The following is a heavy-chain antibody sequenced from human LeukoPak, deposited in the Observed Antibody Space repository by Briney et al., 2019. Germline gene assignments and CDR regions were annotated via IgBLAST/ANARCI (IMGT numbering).Heavy chain of an antibody. J-gene: IGHJ4*02. V-gene: IGHV3-48*03. CDR3: AKHGYSSGWYHY. CDR1: GFTFSSYE. CDR2: ISSSGSTT. D-gene: IGHD6-19*01. Sequence: GGSLRLSCAASGFTFSSYEMNWVRQAPGKGLEWVSYISSSGSTTYYADSVKGRFTISRDNSKNTLYLQMNSLRAEDTAVYYCAKHGYSSGWYHYWGQGTLVTVSS.